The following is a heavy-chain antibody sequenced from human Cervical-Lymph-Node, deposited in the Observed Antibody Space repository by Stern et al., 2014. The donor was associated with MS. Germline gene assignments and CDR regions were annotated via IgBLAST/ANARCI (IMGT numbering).Heavy chain of an antibody. D-gene: IGHD6-19*01. CDR2: ISYDGSNK. CDR1: GFTFSTYP. Sequence: VQLVESGGGVVQPGRSLRLSCAASGFTFSTYPIHWVRQAPGKGLEWAALISYDGSNKYYADSVEGRFTISRDNSKNTLYLQMNSLRADDTAVYYCARGRVRGDSSGWYYWGQGTLVTVSS. V-gene: IGHV3-30*04. J-gene: IGHJ4*02. CDR3: ARGRVRGDSSGWYY.